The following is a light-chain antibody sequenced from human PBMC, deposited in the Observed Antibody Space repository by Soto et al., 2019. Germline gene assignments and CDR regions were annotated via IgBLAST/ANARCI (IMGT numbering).Light chain of an antibody. CDR1: SSDVGGYKY. J-gene: IGLJ1*01. V-gene: IGLV2-14*01. Sequence: QSVLTQPASVSGSPGQSITISCTGTSSDVGGYKYVSWYQQHPGKAPKLMIFEVNSRPSGVSNRFSGSKSGNTASLTISGLRAEDEADYYCSSFSGSSTPYVFGTGTKVTVL. CDR2: EVN. CDR3: SSFSGSSTPYV.